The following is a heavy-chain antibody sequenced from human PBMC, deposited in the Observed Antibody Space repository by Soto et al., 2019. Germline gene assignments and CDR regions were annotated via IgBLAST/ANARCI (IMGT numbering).Heavy chain of an antibody. CDR3: ARDTGSGWPGQDVRGMDV. V-gene: IGHV3-7*05. CDR2: IKGDESER. CDR1: GYIFSDFW. Sequence: EVHLVESGGGLVQPGGSLRLSCAASGYIFSDFWMAWVRQGPGKGLEWVANIKGDESERYYEDSVRGRFTISRDNAKKSLYLQMNSLGVEDPAVYYCARDTGSGWPGQDVRGMDVWGQGTTVTVSS. J-gene: IGHJ6*02. D-gene: IGHD6-19*01.